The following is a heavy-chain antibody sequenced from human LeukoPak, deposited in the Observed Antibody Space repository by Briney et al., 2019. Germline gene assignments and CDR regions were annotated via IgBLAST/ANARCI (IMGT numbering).Heavy chain of an antibody. CDR2: IIPIFGTA. CDR1: GGTFSSYA. Sequence: SVKVSCKASGGTFSSYAISWVRQAPGQGLEWMGGIIPIFGTANYAQKFQGRVTITADKSTSTAYMELSSLRSEDTAVYYCARDHPISSSWYRSFDYWGQGTLVTASS. V-gene: IGHV1-69*06. CDR3: ARDHPISSSWYRSFDY. D-gene: IGHD6-13*01. J-gene: IGHJ4*02.